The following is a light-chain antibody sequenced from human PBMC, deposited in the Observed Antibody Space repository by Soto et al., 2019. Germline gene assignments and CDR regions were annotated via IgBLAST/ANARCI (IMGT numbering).Light chain of an antibody. V-gene: IGLV2-14*01. J-gene: IGLJ1*01. CDR1: TSDVGGYHY. Sequence: QSALTQPASVSGSPGQSITISCTGTTSDVGGYHYVSWYQQHPGKAPKLMIYEANNRPSGVSNRFSGSKSGNTASLTISGLQAEDEADYYCSSYTSGSTYVFGTGTKVTVL. CDR3: SSYTSGSTYV. CDR2: EAN.